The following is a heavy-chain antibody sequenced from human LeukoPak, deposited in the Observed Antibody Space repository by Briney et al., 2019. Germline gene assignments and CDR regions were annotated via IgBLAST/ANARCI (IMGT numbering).Heavy chain of an antibody. CDR3: AREIYPTTVTTGGTVFDP. V-gene: IGHV1-8*03. CDR2: MNPNSGNT. J-gene: IGHJ5*02. D-gene: IGHD4-11*01. CDR1: GYTFTSYD. Sequence: ASVKVSCKASGYTFTSYDINWVLQATGQGLEWMGWMNPNSGNTGYAQEFQGRVTITRNTSISTAYMELSSLRSEDTAVYYCAREIYPTTVTTGGTVFDPWGQGTLVTVSS.